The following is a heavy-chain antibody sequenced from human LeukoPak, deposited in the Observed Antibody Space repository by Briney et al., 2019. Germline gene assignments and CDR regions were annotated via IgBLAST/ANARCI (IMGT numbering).Heavy chain of an antibody. Sequence: GGSVRLSCAASGFTFSNAWMSWVRQAPGKGLEWVGRIKSKSAGGKTDYAAPMKGRFTISRDDSKNTLYLQMNSLKTGDTAVYYCTAEYDSSGYYPWFFDLWGRGTLVTASS. V-gene: IGHV3-15*01. CDR3: TAEYDSSGYYPWFFDL. CDR2: IKSKSAGGKT. D-gene: IGHD3-22*01. CDR1: GFTFSNAW. J-gene: IGHJ2*01.